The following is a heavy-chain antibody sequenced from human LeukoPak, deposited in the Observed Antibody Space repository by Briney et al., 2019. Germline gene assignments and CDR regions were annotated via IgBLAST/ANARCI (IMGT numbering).Heavy chain of an antibody. D-gene: IGHD2-15*01. Sequence: GGSLRLSCAASGFTFSSYSMNWVRQAPGKGLEWVSSISSSSSYIYYADSVKGRFTISRDNAKNSLHLQMNSLRAEDTAVYYCARDRPGYCSGGSCSPPAWGQGTLVTVSS. V-gene: IGHV3-21*01. CDR2: ISSSSSYI. CDR1: GFTFSSYS. J-gene: IGHJ4*02. CDR3: ARDRPGYCSGGSCSPPA.